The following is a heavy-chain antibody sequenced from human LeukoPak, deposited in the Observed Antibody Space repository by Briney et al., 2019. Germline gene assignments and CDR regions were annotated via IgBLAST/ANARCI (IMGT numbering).Heavy chain of an antibody. CDR2: ISSSSSTI. D-gene: IGHD6-13*01. J-gene: IGHJ3*02. CDR3: AKDNRAAAFDAFDI. CDR1: GFTFSSYS. V-gene: IGHV3-48*01. Sequence: GGSLRLSCAASGFTFSSYSMSWVRQAPGKGLEWVSYISSSSSTIYYADSVKGRFTISRDNAKNSLYLQMNSLRAEDTALYYCAKDNRAAAFDAFDIWGQGTMVTVSS.